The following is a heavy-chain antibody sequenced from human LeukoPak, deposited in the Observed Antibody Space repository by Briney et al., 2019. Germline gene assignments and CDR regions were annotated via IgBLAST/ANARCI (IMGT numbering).Heavy chain of an antibody. CDR2: INHSGST. CDR3: AREGVGATYFDY. J-gene: IGHJ4*02. D-gene: IGHD1-26*01. Sequence: PSETLSLTCAVYGGSFSGYYWSWIRPPPGRGLEWIGQINHSGSTNYNPSLKSRVTISVDTSKNQFSLKLTSVTAADTAVYYCAREGVGATYFDYWGQGTLVTVSS. V-gene: IGHV4-34*01. CDR1: GGSFSGYY.